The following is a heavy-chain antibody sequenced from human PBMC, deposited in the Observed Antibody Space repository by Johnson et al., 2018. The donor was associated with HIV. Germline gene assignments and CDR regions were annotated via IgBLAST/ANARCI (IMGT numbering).Heavy chain of an antibody. V-gene: IGHV3-30-3*01. CDR3: ARDRLLWFRELWPHDAFDI. D-gene: IGHD3-10*01. J-gene: IGHJ3*02. CDR1: GSPFSSYA. Sequence: QVQLVESGGGLVQPGGSLRLSCAASGSPFSSYAMHWVRQAPGQGLEWVAVISFDGGAIYSADSVEGRFTLSRDNSRDTLSLQMNSLRVEDTALYYCARDRLLWFRELWPHDAFDIWGQGTMVTVSS. CDR2: ISFDGGAI.